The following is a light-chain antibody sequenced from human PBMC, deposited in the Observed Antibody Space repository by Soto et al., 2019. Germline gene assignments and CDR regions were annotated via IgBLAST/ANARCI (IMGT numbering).Light chain of an antibody. J-gene: IGLJ3*02. CDR2: SNN. V-gene: IGLV1-40*01. CDR3: QSYDTSLSGSV. Sequence: QPVLTQPPSVSGAPGQRVTISCTGSNSNFGAGYDVQWYQYLPGTAPKLLIYSNNNRPSGVPDRFSGSKSGTSASLAITGLQAADEADYYCQSYDTSLSGSVFGGGTKLTVL. CDR1: NSNFGAGYD.